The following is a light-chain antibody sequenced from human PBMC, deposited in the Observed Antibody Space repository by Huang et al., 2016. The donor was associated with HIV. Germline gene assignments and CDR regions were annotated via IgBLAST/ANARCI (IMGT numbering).Light chain of an antibody. CDR3: QQYDYWPPVT. CDR1: QSIKSN. Sequence: IVMTQSPVTLSVSPGERAALSCRAGQSIKSNLAWYQQNPGQAPRLLIYGASTRATGVPARFSGGGSGTEFTLTINNLQSDDYAVYYCQQYDYWPPVTFGQGTKV. V-gene: IGKV3-15*01. J-gene: IGKJ1*01. CDR2: GAS.